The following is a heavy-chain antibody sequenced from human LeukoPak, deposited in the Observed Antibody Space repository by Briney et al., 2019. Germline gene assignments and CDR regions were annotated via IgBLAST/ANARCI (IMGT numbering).Heavy chain of an antibody. D-gene: IGHD7-27*01. Sequence: PGGSLRLSCAASGFTFSTYAMSWVRQAPGKGLEWVSGISGSGGSTYYADSVKGRFTISRDNSKNTLYLQMNSLRAEDTAVYYCARDPKLGDPLYYYYMDVWGKGTTVTVSS. CDR1: GFTFSTYA. CDR3: ARDPKLGDPLYYYYMDV. J-gene: IGHJ6*03. V-gene: IGHV3-23*01. CDR2: ISGSGGST.